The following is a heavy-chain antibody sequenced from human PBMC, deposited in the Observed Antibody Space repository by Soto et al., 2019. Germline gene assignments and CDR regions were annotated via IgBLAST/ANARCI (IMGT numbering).Heavy chain of an antibody. V-gene: IGHV1-3*01. CDR3: ARSLHHHLITMVRGESFPFDP. Sequence: ASVKVSCKASGYTFTSYAIHWVRQAPGQRLEWMGWINAGNGNTKYSQKFQGRVTITRDTSASTAYMELSSLRSEDTAVYYCARSLHHHLITMVRGESFPFDPWGQGTLVTV. J-gene: IGHJ5*02. CDR1: GYTFTSYA. CDR2: INAGNGNT. D-gene: IGHD3-10*01.